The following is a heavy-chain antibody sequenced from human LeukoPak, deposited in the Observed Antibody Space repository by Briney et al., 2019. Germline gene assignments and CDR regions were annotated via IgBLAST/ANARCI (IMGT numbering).Heavy chain of an antibody. J-gene: IGHJ4*02. D-gene: IGHD3-10*01. V-gene: IGHV4-39*07. CDR3: ARGKYIDSGSYNVFDY. CDR1: GGSISSSSYY. CDR2: IYYSGST. Sequence: SETLSLTCTVSGGSISSSSYYWGWVRQPPGKGLEWIGSIYYSGSTYYNPSLKSRVTISVDTSKNQFSLKLSSVTAADTAVYCCARGKYIDSGSYNVFDYWGQGTLVTVSS.